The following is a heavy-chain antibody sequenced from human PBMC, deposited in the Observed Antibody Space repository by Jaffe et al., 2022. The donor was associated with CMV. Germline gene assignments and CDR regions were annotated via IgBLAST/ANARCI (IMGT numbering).Heavy chain of an antibody. CDR2: ISGSGGST. CDR3: AKDWGYSSGWYNYYYGMDV. CDR1: GFTFSSYA. Sequence: EVQLLESGGGLVQPGGSLRLSCAASGFTFSSYAMSWVRQAPGKGLEWVSAISGSGGSTYYADSVKGRFTISRDNSKNTLYLQMNSLRAEDTAVYYCAKDWGYSSGWYNYYYGMDVWGQGTTVTVSS. D-gene: IGHD6-19*01. J-gene: IGHJ6*02. V-gene: IGHV3-23*01.